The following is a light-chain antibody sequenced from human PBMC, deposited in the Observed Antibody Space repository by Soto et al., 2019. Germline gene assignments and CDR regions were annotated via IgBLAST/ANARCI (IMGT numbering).Light chain of an antibody. Sequence: DIQMTQSPSSLSASVGDEGTITCRASQTIMTYLNWYQLKPGKPPRLLIYAASSLQSGVPSRFSGSGSGTDFTLTISRVEPEDFSVYYCQQYGSSPRTFGQGTKVDIK. CDR2: AAS. CDR1: QTIMTY. J-gene: IGKJ1*01. CDR3: QQYGSSPRT. V-gene: IGKV1-39*01.